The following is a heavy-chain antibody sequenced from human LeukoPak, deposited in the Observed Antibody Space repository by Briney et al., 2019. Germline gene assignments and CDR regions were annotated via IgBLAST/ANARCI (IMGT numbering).Heavy chain of an antibody. CDR3: VRDLRQSDY. Sequence: PGGTLRLFCAVSGYSFSEQCMLWVRQAPGGGLLWVSRICKSDNPPDYAASVKGRFTLPRDNAKNTVDLQLNSLRVDDTAVYYCVRDLRQSDYWGQGTLVSVSS. J-gene: IGHJ4*02. CDR1: GYSFSEQC. V-gene: IGHV3-74*01. D-gene: IGHD6-25*01. CDR2: ICKSDNPP.